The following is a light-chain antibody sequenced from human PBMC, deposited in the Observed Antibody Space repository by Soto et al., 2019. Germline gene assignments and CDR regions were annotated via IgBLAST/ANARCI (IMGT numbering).Light chain of an antibody. CDR3: QHSGGLT. V-gene: IGKV1-5*03. CDR1: QSIATW. Sequence: DIQMTQSPSTLSASVGDRVTITCWASQSIATWLAWYQKKPEKAPKVLIYRASRLESGVPSRFSGSGSGTEFTLTISSLDPDDFATYYCQHSGGLTFGGGTKVEI. CDR2: RAS. J-gene: IGKJ4*01.